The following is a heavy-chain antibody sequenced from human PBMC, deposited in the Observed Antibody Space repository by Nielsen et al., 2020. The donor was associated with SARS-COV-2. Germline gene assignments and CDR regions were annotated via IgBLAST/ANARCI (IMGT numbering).Heavy chain of an antibody. CDR1: GFTFDDYA. CDR2: ISWNSGSI. J-gene: IGHJ4*02. Sequence: GGSLRLSCAASGFTFDDYAMHWVRQAPGKGLEWVSGISWNSGSIGYADSVKGRFTISRDNAKNSLYLQMNSLRAEDTALYYCAKDKMGGSGSPDPFDYWGQGTLVTVSS. D-gene: IGHD3-10*01. V-gene: IGHV3-9*01. CDR3: AKDKMGGSGSPDPFDY.